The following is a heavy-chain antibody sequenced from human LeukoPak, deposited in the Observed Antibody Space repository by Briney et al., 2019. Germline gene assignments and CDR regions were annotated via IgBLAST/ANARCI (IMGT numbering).Heavy chain of an antibody. Sequence: GGSLRLSCAASGFTFSSYEMNWVRQAPGKGLEWISGISPSGGGTYYADFVKGRFTISRDDSKNTLYPQMNSLRGDDTAVCYCAQDIGWLQFAYWGQGTLVTVSS. CDR2: ISPSGGGT. J-gene: IGHJ4*02. CDR1: GFTFSSYE. CDR3: AQDIGWLQFAY. D-gene: IGHD5-24*01. V-gene: IGHV3-23*01.